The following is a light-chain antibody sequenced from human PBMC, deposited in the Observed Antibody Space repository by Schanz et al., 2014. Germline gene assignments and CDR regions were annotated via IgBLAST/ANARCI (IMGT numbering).Light chain of an antibody. CDR2: DVS. J-gene: IGLJ3*02. V-gene: IGLV2-14*03. CDR1: SSDVGGYDY. CDR3: AAWDDSLNGHWV. Sequence: QSALTQPASVSGSPGQSITISCTGTSSDVGGYDYVSWYQHHPGKAPKLIIYDVSNRPSEASNRFSGSKSGTSASLAISGLQSEDEADYYCAAWDDSLNGHWVFGGGTKLTVL.